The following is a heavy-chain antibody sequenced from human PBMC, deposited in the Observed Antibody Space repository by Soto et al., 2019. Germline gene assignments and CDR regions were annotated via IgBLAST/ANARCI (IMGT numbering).Heavy chain of an antibody. D-gene: IGHD3-3*01. V-gene: IGHV3-66*01. CDR1: GFTVSSNY. J-gene: IGHJ6*03. CDR3: ARTYYDFWSGPNYYYYMDV. Sequence: PGGSLILACAASGFTVSSNYMSWVRQAPGKGLEWVSVIYSGGSTYYADSVKGRFTISRDNSKNTLYLQMNSLRAEDTAVYYCARTYYDFWSGPNYYYYMDVWGKGTTVTVSS. CDR2: IYSGGST.